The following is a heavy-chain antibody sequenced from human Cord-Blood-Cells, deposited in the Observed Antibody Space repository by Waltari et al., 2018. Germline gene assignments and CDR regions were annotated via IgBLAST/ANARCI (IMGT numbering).Heavy chain of an antibody. Sequence: EVQLVESGGGLVQPGGSLRLSCAASGFNFSSYWMSWVRQVPGKGLGWVANIKQEGSGKYDVDSGKGRFTISRDNAKNSLYLQMNSLRAEDTAVYYCARDGIAARRRGFDYWGQGTLVTVSS. CDR3: ARDGIAARRRGFDY. V-gene: IGHV3-7*01. D-gene: IGHD6-6*01. CDR1: GFNFSSYW. J-gene: IGHJ4*02. CDR2: IKQEGSGK.